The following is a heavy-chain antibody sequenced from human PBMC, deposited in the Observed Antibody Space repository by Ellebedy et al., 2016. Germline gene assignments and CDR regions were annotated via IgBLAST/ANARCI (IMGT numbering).Heavy chain of an antibody. Sequence: GESLKISCQASGYNFNRHWIGWVRQMPGKGLEWMGIIYPGDSDTRYSPSFQGQVTIAADKSITTACLQWSSLKASDTAMYYCAKARDSHSASWANDAFDIWGQGTMVTVSS. D-gene: IGHD6-13*01. CDR1: GYNFNRHW. CDR3: AKARDSHSASWANDAFDI. V-gene: IGHV5-51*01. J-gene: IGHJ3*02. CDR2: IYPGDSDT.